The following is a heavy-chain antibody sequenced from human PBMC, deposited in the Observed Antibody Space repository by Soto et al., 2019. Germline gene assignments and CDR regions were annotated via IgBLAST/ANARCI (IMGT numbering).Heavy chain of an antibody. Sequence: SVKVSCKASGGTFSSYAISWVRQAPGQGLEWMGGIIPIFGTANYAQKFQGRVTITADESTSTAYMELSSLRSEDTAVYYCATPIYDSSGYLGYWGQGTLVTVSS. CDR3: ATPIYDSSGYLGY. J-gene: IGHJ4*02. V-gene: IGHV1-69*13. CDR2: IIPIFGTA. CDR1: GGTFSSYA. D-gene: IGHD3-22*01.